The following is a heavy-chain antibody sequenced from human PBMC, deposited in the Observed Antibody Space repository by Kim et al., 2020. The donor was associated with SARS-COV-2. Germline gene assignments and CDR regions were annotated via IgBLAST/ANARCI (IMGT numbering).Heavy chain of an antibody. J-gene: IGHJ4*02. Sequence: SETLSLTCTVSGGSISSSSYYWGWIRQPPGKGLEWIGSIYYSGSTYYNPSLKSRVTISVDTSKNQFSLKLSSVTAADTAVYYCARGSRGFDYWGQGTLVTVSS. CDR1: GGSISSSSYY. V-gene: IGHV4-39*07. CDR3: ARGSRGFDY. CDR2: IYYSGST.